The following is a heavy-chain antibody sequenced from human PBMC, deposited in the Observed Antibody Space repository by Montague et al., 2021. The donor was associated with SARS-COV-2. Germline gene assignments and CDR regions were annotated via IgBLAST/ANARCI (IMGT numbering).Heavy chain of an antibody. CDR2: VNPADSRT. J-gene: IGHJ4*02. CDR3: ARSQYCGSEGYFAH. Sequence: QSGAEVKKSGESLRISCRGSGYDFTSYWISWVRQMPGKGLEWMGRVNPADSRTNYSPSFQGQVTISVDKSATTAYLQWSSLKASDTAIYYCARSQYCGSEGYFAHWGQGSLVTVSS. CDR1: GYDFTSYW. V-gene: IGHV5-10-1*01. D-gene: IGHD2-21*01.